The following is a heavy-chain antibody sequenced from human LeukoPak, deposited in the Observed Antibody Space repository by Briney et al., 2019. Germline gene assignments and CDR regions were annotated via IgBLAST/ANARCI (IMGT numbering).Heavy chain of an antibody. D-gene: IGHD1-1*01. CDR3: VPSAASSTVYYFDY. V-gene: IGHV1-2*02. CDR1: GYTFTAYY. J-gene: IGHJ4*02. Sequence: GASVKVSCKPSGYTFTAYYMHWVRQAPGQGLEWMGWINPDSSATNYAEKFQGRVTMTRDTSVSTAYLELRRLRSDDTAVYYCVPSAASSTVYYFDYWGQGTLVSVSS. CDR2: INPDSSAT.